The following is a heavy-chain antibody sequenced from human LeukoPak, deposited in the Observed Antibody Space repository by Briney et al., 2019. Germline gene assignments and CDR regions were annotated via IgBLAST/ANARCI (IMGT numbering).Heavy chain of an antibody. CDR3: ARYLYYSSSWYYFDY. J-gene: IGHJ4*02. D-gene: IGHD6-13*01. CDR2: IIPIFGTA. Sequence: GSSVKVSCKASGGTFSSYAISWVRQAPGQGLEWMGRIIPIFGTANYAQKFQGRVTITADESTSTAYMELSSLRSEDTAVYYCARYLYYSSSWYYFDYWGQGTLVTVSS. CDR1: GGTFSSYA. V-gene: IGHV1-69*15.